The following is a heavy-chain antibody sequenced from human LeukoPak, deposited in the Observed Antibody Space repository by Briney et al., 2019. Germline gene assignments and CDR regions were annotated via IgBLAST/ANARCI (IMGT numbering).Heavy chain of an antibody. V-gene: IGHV4-30-4*01. CDR2: SQYSGST. CDR1: GGSISSDDYF. D-gene: IGHD2-8*01. CDR3: ASPTNYGMDV. Sequence: PSETLSLTCSVSGGSISSDDYFWSWIRQPPGKGLEWIGYSQYSGSTYYNPSLKSRVTISVDTSKNQFSLKLNSVTAEDTAVYYCASPTNYGMDVWGQGTTVTVSS. J-gene: IGHJ6*02.